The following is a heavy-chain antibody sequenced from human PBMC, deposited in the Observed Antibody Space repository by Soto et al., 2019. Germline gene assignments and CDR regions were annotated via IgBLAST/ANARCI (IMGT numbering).Heavy chain of an antibody. CDR1: GGTFSSYA. J-gene: IGHJ5*02. V-gene: IGHV1-69*01. D-gene: IGHD5-18*01. CDR2: IIPIFGTA. Sequence: QVQLVQSGAEVKKPGSSVKVSCKASGGTFSSYAISWVRQAPGQGLEWMGGIIPIFGTANYAQKFQGRVTITADESTSTAYMELRSLRSEDTAVYYCARDIRRYSYGPNGFDPWGQGPLVTVSS. CDR3: ARDIRRYSYGPNGFDP.